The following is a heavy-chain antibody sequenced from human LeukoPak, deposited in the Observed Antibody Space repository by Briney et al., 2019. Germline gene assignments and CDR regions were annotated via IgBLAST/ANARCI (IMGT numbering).Heavy chain of an antibody. D-gene: IGHD2-2*01. CDR3: ASAFDIVVVPAARSYYYYGMDV. Sequence: ASVKVSCKASGYTFTGYYMHWVRQAPGQGLEWMGWINPNSGGTNYAQKLQGRVTMTRDTSISTAYMELSRRRSDDTAVYYCASAFDIVVVPAARSYYYYGMDVWGQGTTVTVSS. J-gene: IGHJ6*02. CDR1: GYTFTGYY. CDR2: INPNSGGT. V-gene: IGHV1-2*02.